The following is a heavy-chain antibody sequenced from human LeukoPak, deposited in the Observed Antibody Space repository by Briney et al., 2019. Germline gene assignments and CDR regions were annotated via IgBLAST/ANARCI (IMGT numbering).Heavy chain of an antibody. J-gene: IGHJ4*02. D-gene: IGHD3-10*01. V-gene: IGHV3-11*04. Sequence: GSLRLSCAASGFTFSDYNMSWIRQAPGKGLQYISYINTTGGSIFYVDSVKGRFTISRDNAKNSLYLQMNSLRAEDTAVYYCARDSLWFGESDWGQGTLVTVSS. CDR2: INTTGGSI. CDR3: ARDSLWFGESD. CDR1: GFTFSDYN.